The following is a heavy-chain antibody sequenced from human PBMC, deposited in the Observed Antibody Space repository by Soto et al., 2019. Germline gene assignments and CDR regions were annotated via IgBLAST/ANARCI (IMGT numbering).Heavy chain of an antibody. CDR1: GGSISSSSYY. CDR2: IYYSGST. CDR3: ARQSESSSPMVGRTGDFDY. V-gene: IGHV4-39*01. J-gene: IGHJ4*02. D-gene: IGHD6-6*01. Sequence: SETLSLTCTVSGGSISSSSYYWGWIRQPPGKGLEWIGSIYYSGSTYYNPSLKSRVTISVDTSKNQFSLKLSSVTAADTAVYYCARQSESSSPMVGRTGDFDYWGQGTLVTVSS.